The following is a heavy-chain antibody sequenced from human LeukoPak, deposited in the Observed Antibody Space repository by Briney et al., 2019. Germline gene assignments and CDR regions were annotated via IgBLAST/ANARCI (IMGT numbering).Heavy chain of an antibody. Sequence: PSETLSLTCTVSGGSISSGNYNWSWIRQPAGKGLEWIGHIYTSGSTNYNPSLKSRVTISVDKSKNQFSLKLSSVTAADTAVYYCARDRRYYDSSGYIRGFDYWGQGTLVTVSS. CDR1: GGSISSGNYN. V-gene: IGHV4-61*09. J-gene: IGHJ4*02. CDR3: ARDRRYYDSSGYIRGFDY. CDR2: IYTSGST. D-gene: IGHD3-22*01.